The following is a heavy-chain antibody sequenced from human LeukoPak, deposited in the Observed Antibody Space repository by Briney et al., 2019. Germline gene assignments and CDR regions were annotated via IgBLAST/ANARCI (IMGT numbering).Heavy chain of an antibody. Sequence: GGSLRLSCAASGFTFSSYSMNWVSQAPGKGLEWVSSISSSSTYIYYADPVKGRFTISRDNAKNSLYLQMNSLRAEDTAVYYCARGEYYYDSSGYYSDYWGQGTLVTVSS. CDR1: GFTFSSYS. D-gene: IGHD3-22*01. J-gene: IGHJ4*02. CDR3: ARGEYYYDSSGYYSDY. V-gene: IGHV3-21*01. CDR2: ISSSSTYI.